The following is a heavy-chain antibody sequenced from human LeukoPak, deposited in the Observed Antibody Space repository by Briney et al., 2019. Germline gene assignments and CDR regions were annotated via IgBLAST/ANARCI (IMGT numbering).Heavy chain of an antibody. Sequence: SETLSLTCTVSGGSISSSSYYWGWIRQPPGKGLEWIGSIYYSGSTYYNPSLKSRVTISVDTSKNQFSLKLSSVTAADTAVYYCARPSLFFGQQQLEGPSDAFDIWGQGTMVTVSS. CDR3: ARPSLFFGQQQLEGPSDAFDI. V-gene: IGHV4-39*01. J-gene: IGHJ3*02. D-gene: IGHD6-13*01. CDR1: GGSISSSSYY. CDR2: IYYSGST.